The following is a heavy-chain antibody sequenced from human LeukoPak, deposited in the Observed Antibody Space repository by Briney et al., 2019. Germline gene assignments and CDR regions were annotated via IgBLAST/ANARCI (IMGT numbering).Heavy chain of an antibody. V-gene: IGHV3-53*01. D-gene: IGHD2-15*01. CDR3: ARYCSGGSCYLGFEAFDI. J-gene: IGHJ3*02. CDR1: GFTVSSNY. Sequence: GGSLRLSCAASGFTVSSNYMSWVRQAPGKGLEWVSVIYSGGSTYYADSVKGRFTISRDNSKNTLYLQMNSLRAEDTAVYYCARYCSGGSCYLGFEAFDIWGQGTMVTVSS. CDR2: IYSGGST.